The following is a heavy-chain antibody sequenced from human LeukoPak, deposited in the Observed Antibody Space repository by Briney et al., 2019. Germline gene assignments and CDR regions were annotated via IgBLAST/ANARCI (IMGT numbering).Heavy chain of an antibody. CDR3: AKSLRYCGSGSCYFLDY. Sequence: GGSRRLSGVAPGFNFNIYDIHWVRQPPGKGLEWVAVTRNDADMVGVADAVKGRFTLSRDNSKISLHLQMNSLRPEDTAVYYCAKSLRYCGSGSCYFLDYWGQGTLVTVSS. D-gene: IGHD2-15*01. CDR2: TRNDADMV. V-gene: IGHV3-30*02. J-gene: IGHJ4*02. CDR1: GFNFNIYD.